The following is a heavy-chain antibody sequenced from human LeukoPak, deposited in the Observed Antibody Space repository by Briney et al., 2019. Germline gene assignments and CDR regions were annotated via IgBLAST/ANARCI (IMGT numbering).Heavy chain of an antibody. V-gene: IGHV5-51*01. D-gene: IGHD5-18*01. J-gene: IGHJ6*03. CDR1: GYIFTKYW. Sequence: KCGESLKISCKGSGYIFTKYWIGWVRQMPGKGLEWMGIVYPDDSDTRYSPSFQGQVTISADKSIRTAYLQWSSLKASDTAMYYCARLIGGNSFYYYYMDVWGKGTTVTVSS. CDR3: ARLIGGNSFYYYYMDV. CDR2: VYPDDSDT.